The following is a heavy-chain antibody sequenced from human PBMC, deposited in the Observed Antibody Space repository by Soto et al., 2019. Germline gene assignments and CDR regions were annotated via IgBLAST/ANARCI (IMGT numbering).Heavy chain of an antibody. J-gene: IGHJ4*02. D-gene: IGHD6-13*01. V-gene: IGHV1-69*06. CDR1: GYTFTSYG. Sequence: GASVKVSCKASGYTFTSYGISWVRQAPGQGLEWMGGIIPIFGTANYAQKFQGRVTITADKSTSTAYMELSSLRSEDTAVYYCARRHSSSWYYFDYWGQGTLVTVSS. CDR3: ARRHSSSWYYFDY. CDR2: IIPIFGTA.